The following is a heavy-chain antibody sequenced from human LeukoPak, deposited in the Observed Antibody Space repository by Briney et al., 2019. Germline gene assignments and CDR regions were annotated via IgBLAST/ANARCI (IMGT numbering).Heavy chain of an antibody. Sequence: GGSLRLSCAASGFTLSTYWTHWVRQVPGKGLLWVSNINSDGSVTNYADSVKGRFTISRDHAKDTVYLQMNSLRAEDTAVYHCCTLGVFTSYGTDAWGQGTTVTVSS. CDR2: INSDGSVT. CDR3: CTLGVFTSYGTDA. CDR1: GFTLSTYW. J-gene: IGHJ6*02. V-gene: IGHV3-74*01. D-gene: IGHD3-3*02.